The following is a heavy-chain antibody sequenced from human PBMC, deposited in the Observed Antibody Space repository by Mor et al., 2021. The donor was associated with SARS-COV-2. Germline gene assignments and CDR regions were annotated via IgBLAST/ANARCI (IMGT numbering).Heavy chain of an antibody. CDR3: AKDPKGGYSYGWGAFDI. Sequence: GLEWVAVISNDGSNKYYADSVKGRFTISRDTSKNTLYLQMNSLRVEDTAVYYCAKDPKGGYSYGWGAFDI. CDR2: ISNDGSNK. J-gene: IGHJ3*02. V-gene: IGHV3-30-3*02. D-gene: IGHD5-18*01.